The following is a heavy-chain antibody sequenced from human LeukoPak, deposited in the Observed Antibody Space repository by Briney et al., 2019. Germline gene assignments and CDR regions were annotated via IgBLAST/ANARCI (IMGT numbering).Heavy chain of an antibody. J-gene: IGHJ4*02. Sequence: SETLSLTCAISGYSMRGGYYWVWIRQPPGKGLEWIGSIHHTGSTYYNPFLTSRVTMSIDTSLNQLSLKLTSVTAADTAMYYCARGWDYDSSKPHDYWGQGILVTVSS. D-gene: IGHD3-22*01. CDR3: ARGWDYDSSKPHDY. CDR2: IHHTGST. CDR1: GYSMRGGYY. V-gene: IGHV4-38-2*01.